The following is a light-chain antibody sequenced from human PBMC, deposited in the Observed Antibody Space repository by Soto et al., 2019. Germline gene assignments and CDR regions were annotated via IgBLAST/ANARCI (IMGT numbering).Light chain of an antibody. CDR3: QEHYSASYT. CDR2: GES. Sequence: DIQMTQSPSSLSASVGDRITISCRASQSVDSHLNWYQQLPGKAPKLLIYGESTLQSGVPSRFSGSGSQTDFTLIISGLQPEDFAHYCCQEHYSASYTFGPGTKVDVK. J-gene: IGKJ3*01. CDR1: QSVDSH. V-gene: IGKV1-39*01.